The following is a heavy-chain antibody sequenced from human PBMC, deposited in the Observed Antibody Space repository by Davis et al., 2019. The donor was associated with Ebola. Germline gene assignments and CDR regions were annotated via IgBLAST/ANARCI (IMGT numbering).Heavy chain of an antibody. J-gene: IGHJ4*02. CDR2: IMKDGSQK. V-gene: IGHV3-7*03. CDR3: ARDPTLTSGDFPDS. CDR1: GFTFSNFW. Sequence: GGSLRLSCAASGFTFSNFWMSWVRQAPGKGLEWLANIMKDGSQKFYVDSVKGRFTISRDNTKNSLYLQMNSLRGDDTAIYYCARDPTLTSGDFPDSWGQGTLVTVSS. D-gene: IGHD4-17*01.